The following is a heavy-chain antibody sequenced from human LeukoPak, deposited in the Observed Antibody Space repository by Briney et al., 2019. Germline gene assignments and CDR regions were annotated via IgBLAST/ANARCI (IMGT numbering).Heavy chain of an antibody. CDR1: GYTFTSYG. J-gene: IGHJ5*02. CDR2: ISAYNGNT. Sequence: ASVKVSCKASGYTFTSYGISWVQQAPGQGLEWMGWISAYNGNTNYAQKLQGTVTMTTDTSTSTAYMELRSLRSDHTAVYYCARDHCSSTSCYSFSWFDPWGQGTLVTVSS. V-gene: IGHV1-18*01. D-gene: IGHD2-2*01. CDR3: ARDHCSSTSCYSFSWFDP.